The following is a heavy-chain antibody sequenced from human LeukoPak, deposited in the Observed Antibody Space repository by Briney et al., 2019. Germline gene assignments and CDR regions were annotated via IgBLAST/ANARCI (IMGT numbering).Heavy chain of an antibody. CDR2: ILSDGSNK. CDR3: ARVGARITMIVVAYDI. D-gene: IGHD3-22*01. J-gene: IGHJ3*02. V-gene: IGHV3-30*02. Sequence: PGGSLRLSCAASGFTFSTYGMHWVRQAPGKGLEWAAFILSDGSNKYYADSVKGRFTISRDNSKNTLYLQMNSLRAEDTAVYYCARVGARITMIVVAYDIWGQGTMVTVSS. CDR1: GFTFSTYG.